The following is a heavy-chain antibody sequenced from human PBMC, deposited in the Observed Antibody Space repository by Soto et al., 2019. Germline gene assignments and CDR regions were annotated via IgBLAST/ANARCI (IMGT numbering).Heavy chain of an antibody. CDR3: ARHLFSGVFWIQSGAFDI. D-gene: IGHD5-18*01. CDR1: GGSISSSSYY. J-gene: IGHJ3*02. V-gene: IGHV4-39*01. CDR2: IYYSGST. Sequence: SETLSLTCTVSGGSISSSSYYWGWIRQPPGKGLEWIGSIYYSGSTYYNPSLKSRVTISVDTSKNQFSLKLSSVTAADTAVYYCARHLFSGVFWIQSGAFDIWGQGTMVTVSS.